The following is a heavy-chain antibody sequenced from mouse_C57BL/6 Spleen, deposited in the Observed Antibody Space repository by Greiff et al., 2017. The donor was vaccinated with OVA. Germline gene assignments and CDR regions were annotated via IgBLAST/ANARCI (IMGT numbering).Heavy chain of an antibody. D-gene: IGHD1-1*01. CDR2: ISDGGSYT. V-gene: IGHV5-4*01. CDR3: AREATVLDY. J-gene: IGHJ4*01. Sequence: DVKLVESGGGLVKPGGSLKLSCAASGFTFSSYAMSWVRQTPEKRLEWVATISDGGSYTYYPDNVKGRFTISRDNAKNNLYLQMSHLKSEDTAMYYCAREATVLDYWGQGTSVTVSS. CDR1: GFTFSSYA.